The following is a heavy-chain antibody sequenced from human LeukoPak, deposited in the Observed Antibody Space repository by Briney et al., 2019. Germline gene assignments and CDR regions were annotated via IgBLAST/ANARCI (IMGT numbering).Heavy chain of an antibody. CDR1: SLTFSLYW. D-gene: IGHD6-6*01. Sequence: GGSLRLSCAASSLTFSLYWMHWVRQAPGKGLVWVSRINTNGRSTTYADSVKGRFTISRDNAKNTLYLQMSSLRAEDTAVYYCARDPSSSSAFDYWGQGTLVTVSS. CDR2: INTNGRST. J-gene: IGHJ4*02. V-gene: IGHV3-74*01. CDR3: ARDPSSSSAFDY.